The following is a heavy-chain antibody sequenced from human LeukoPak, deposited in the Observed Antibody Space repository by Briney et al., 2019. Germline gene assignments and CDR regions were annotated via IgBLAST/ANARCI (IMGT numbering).Heavy chain of an antibody. V-gene: IGHV5-10-1*01. CDR2: IDPSDSYT. CDR1: GYSFTSYW. Sequence: GESLRISFKGSGYSFTSYWISWVRQMPGKGLGWMGRIDPSDSYTNYSPSFQGHVTISADTSISTAYLQWSSPKASDTAMYYCAREVGSYYNLYYFDYWGQGTLVTVSS. J-gene: IGHJ4*02. CDR3: AREVGSYYNLYYFDY. D-gene: IGHD3-10*01.